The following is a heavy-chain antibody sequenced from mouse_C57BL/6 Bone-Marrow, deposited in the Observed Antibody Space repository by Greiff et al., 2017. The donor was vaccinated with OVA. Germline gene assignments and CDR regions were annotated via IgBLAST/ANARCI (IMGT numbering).Heavy chain of an antibody. D-gene: IGHD1-1*01. J-gene: IGHJ2*01. CDR2: IYPGGGYT. Sequence: VQLVESGAELVRPGTSVKMSCKASGYTFTNYWIGWAKQRPGHGLEWIGDIYPGGGYTNYNEKFKGKATLTADKSSSTAYMQFSSLTSEDSAIYYCARRGITTVVAPYFDYWGQGTTLTVSS. CDR1: GYTFTNYW. V-gene: IGHV1-63*01. CDR3: ARRGITTVVAPYFDY.